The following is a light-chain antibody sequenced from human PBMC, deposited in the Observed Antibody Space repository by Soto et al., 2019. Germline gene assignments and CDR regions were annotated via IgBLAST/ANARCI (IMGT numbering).Light chain of an antibody. CDR1: SSDVGGYNY. CDR3: SAYAGNSNV. V-gene: IGLV2-8*01. CDR2: EGN. J-gene: IGLJ1*01. Sequence: SVLTQPPSASGSPAQSVAISCTVTSSDVGGYNYGSWYQQHPGKAAKLMIYEGNKRPSGVPDRFSGSKSGNTAPLTACGLRAEDEADYYCSAYAGNSNVFGTGSKVTVL.